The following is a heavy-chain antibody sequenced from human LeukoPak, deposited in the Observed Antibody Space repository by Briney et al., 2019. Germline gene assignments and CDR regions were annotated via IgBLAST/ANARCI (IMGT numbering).Heavy chain of an antibody. J-gene: IGHJ3*02. CDR2: IKSKTDGETT. D-gene: IGHD3-10*01. CDR1: GLTFSNAW. CDR3: ITDPGAWQPI. Sequence: PGGSLRLSFAASGLTFSNAWMSWVRQAPGKGLEWIGRIKSKTDGETTDYAAPVRGRFTISRDDSKNTLYLQMNRLNTGVTAVYYCITDPGAWQPIWGRGTMVAVSS. V-gene: IGHV3-15*01.